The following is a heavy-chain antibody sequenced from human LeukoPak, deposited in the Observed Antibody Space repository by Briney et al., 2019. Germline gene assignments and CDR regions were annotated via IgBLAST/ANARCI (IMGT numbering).Heavy chain of an antibody. CDR2: IYHSGGS. V-gene: IGHV4-39*01. Sequence: PSETLSCTCTVYTGSISSRNCYWHWLRQPPGKVLEWIGYIYHSGGSNDNPSISHRVTISVDKSNNQSALKLNSVTAADTAVDHCAGLVVGTATIDYWGRGTLVIVSA. D-gene: IGHD2-21*02. CDR3: AGLVVGTATIDY. J-gene: IGHJ4*02. CDR1: TGSISSRNCY.